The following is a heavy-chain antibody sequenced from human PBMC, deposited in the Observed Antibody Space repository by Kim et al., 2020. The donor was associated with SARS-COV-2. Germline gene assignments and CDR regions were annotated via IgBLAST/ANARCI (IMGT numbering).Heavy chain of an antibody. V-gene: IGHV4-39*01. D-gene: IGHD3-16*01. CDR2: INYSGSI. CDR3: ARKPRRYGGPYFWSDP. J-gene: IGHJ5*02. CDR1: GGSINRNNCF. Sequence: SETRSLTCSVSGGSINRNNCFWAWIRQPPGRGLEWIGNINYSGSIFYNPSLKGRVTLSVDTSKNQFSLKVTSVTAADTALYYCARKPRRYGGPYFWSDP.